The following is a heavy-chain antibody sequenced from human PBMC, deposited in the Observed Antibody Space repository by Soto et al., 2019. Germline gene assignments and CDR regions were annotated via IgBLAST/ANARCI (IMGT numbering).Heavy chain of an antibody. CDR1: GGSISSYY. CDR2: IYYSGST. J-gene: IGHJ6*03. V-gene: IGHV4-59*01. CDR3: ARVGATGTTYYYYYMDV. Sequence: XXTLSLPFTVSGGSISSYYWRWILQPPGKGLEWIGYIYYSGSTNYTPSLKSRVTISVDTSKNQFSLKLSSVTAAETAVYYCARVGATGTTYYYYYMDVWGKGTTVTVSS. D-gene: IGHD1-7*01.